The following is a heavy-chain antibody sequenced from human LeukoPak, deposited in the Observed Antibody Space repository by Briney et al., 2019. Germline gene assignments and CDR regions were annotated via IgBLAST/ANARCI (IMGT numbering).Heavy chain of an antibody. CDR2: ISAVSTYT. J-gene: IGHJ6*03. V-gene: IGHV3-21*01. D-gene: IGHD6-25*01. CDR3: ARDGSGFYHYYYMDV. CDR1: GFTFTDYS. Sequence: GGSLTLSCAPSGFTFTDYSMNWVRQAPGKGLEWVAHISAVSTYTHYTDSVKGRFTISRDNRKNLLYLQMSSLGAEDTAVYYCARDGSGFYHYYYMDVWGKGTTVTVSS.